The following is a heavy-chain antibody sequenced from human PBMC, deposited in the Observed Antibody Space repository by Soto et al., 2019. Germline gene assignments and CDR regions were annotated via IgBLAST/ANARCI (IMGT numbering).Heavy chain of an antibody. Sequence: DVLLVESGGGLVKPGGSLRLSCAASGFTFNMAWLSWVRQAPGKGLEWVGRIGGNTESGTTDYAAPVKGRFTISRDDSKNAVYLKMNSLKPEETAVYYCPISGGYGNSNHWFDPWGQGTPVIVSS. D-gene: IGHD6-13*01. CDR3: PISGGYGNSNHWFDP. CDR1: GFTFNMAW. CDR2: IGGNTESGTT. V-gene: IGHV3-15*04. J-gene: IGHJ5*02.